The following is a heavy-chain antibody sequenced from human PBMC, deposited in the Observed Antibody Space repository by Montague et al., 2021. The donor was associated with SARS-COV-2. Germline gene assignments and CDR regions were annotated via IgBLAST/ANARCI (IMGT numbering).Heavy chain of an antibody. CDR1: GFSLSTSAVG. J-gene: IGHJ5*02. CDR2: IYWDDDK. D-gene: IGHD3-3*01. V-gene: IGHV2-5*02. Sequence: PALVKPTQTLMLTCTFSGFSLSTSAVGVGWIRQPPGKALQWLALIYWDDDKRYSPSLKTRLTVTKDTSKNQVVLTMTNMDPVDTATYYCAHLHTGFWSAYYSTWGQGTLVTASS. CDR3: AHLHTGFWSAYYST.